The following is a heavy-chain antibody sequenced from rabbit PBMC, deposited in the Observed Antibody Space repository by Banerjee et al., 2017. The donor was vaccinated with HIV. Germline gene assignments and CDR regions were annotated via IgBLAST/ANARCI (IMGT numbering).Heavy chain of an antibody. CDR1: GFSFSSSYW. V-gene: IGHV1S40*01. D-gene: IGHD1-1*01. CDR3: ARWQGSGDYIDL. Sequence: QSLEESGGDLVKPGASLTLTCTASGFSFSSSYWICWVRQAPGKGLEWIACIYTGNSGSTYYASWAKGRFTISKTSSTTVTLQMTSLTAADTATYFCARWQGSGDYIDLWGPGTLVTVS. J-gene: IGHJ6*01. CDR2: IYTGNSGST.